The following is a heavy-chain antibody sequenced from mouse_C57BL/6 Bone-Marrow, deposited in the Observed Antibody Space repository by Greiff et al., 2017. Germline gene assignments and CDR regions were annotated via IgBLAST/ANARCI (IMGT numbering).Heavy chain of an antibody. V-gene: IGHV14-4*01. CDR3: TTRSGFDY. CDR2: IDPENGDT. CDR1: GFNIKDDY. Sequence: VQLQQSGAELVRPGASVTLSCTASGFNIKDDYMHWVKQRPEQGLEWIGWIDPENGDTEYASKFQGKATITADTSSTTAYLQLSSLTSEDTAVYYCTTRSGFDYWGQGTTLTVSS. J-gene: IGHJ2*01.